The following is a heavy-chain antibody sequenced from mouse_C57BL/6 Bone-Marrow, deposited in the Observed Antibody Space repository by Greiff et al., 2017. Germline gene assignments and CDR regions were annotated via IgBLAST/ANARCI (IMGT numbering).Heavy chain of an antibody. CDR2: IHPSSGNT. Sequence: QVQLQQSGAELARPGASVKLSCKASGYTFTSYGISWVKQRPGQGLEWIGVIHPSSGNTYYNEKFKGKATLTVDKSSSTAYMELRSLTSEDSAVYFCARADYYCSSYYAMDYWGQGTSVTVSS. CDR3: ARADYYCSSYYAMDY. J-gene: IGHJ4*01. CDR1: GYTFTSYG. V-gene: IGHV1-81*01. D-gene: IGHD1-1*01.